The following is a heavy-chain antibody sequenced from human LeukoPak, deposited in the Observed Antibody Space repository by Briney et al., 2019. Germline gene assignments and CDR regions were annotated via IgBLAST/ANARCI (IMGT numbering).Heavy chain of an antibody. D-gene: IGHD1-14*01. J-gene: IGHJ4*02. CDR1: GGTFSSYA. Sequence: ASVKVSCKASGGTFSSYAISWVRQAPGQGLERMGGIIPIFGTANYAQKFQGRVTITADESTSTAYMELSSLRSEDTAVYYCAREVYGAHDYWGQGTLVTVSS. CDR3: AREVYGAHDY. V-gene: IGHV1-69*13. CDR2: IIPIFGTA.